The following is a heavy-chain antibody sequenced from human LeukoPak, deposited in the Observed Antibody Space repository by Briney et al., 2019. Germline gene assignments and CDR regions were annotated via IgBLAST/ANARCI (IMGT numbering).Heavy chain of an antibody. J-gene: IGHJ4*02. CDR2: IYSSGST. D-gene: IGHD3-22*01. CDR3: ARKPIVNSAWYYFDY. Sequence: SETLSLTCTVSGGSISSYYWSWIRQPPGKGLEWIGYIYSSGSTNYNPSLKSRLTISVDASKNQFSLKLSSVTAADTAVYYCARKPIVNSAWYYFDYWGQGTLVTVSS. CDR1: GGSISSYY. V-gene: IGHV4-59*12.